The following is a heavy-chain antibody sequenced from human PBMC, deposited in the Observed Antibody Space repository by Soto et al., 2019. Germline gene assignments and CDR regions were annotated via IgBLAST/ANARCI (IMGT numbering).Heavy chain of an antibody. CDR2: INHSGST. Sequence: SETLSLTCAVYGGSFSGYYWSWIRQPPGKGLEWIGEINHSGSTNYNPSLKSRVTISVDTSKNQFSLKLSSVTAADTAVYYCARNPTPAKKLLPGIAAAGERNWFDPWGQGTLVTVSS. CDR3: ARNPTPAKKLLPGIAAAGERNWFDP. D-gene: IGHD6-13*01. CDR1: GGSFSGYY. V-gene: IGHV4-34*01. J-gene: IGHJ5*02.